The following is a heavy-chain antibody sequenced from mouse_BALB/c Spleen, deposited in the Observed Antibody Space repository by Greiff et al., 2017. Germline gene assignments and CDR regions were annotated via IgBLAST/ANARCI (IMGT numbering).Heavy chain of an antibody. J-gene: IGHJ4*01. Sequence: EVQLVESGGGLVQPKGSLKLSCAASGFTFNTYAMNWVRQAPGKGLEWVARIRSKSNNYATYYADSVKDRFTISRDDSQSMLYLQMNNLKTEETAMYYCVRHPYGNYAMDYWGQGTSVTVSS. V-gene: IGHV10-1*02. CDR3: VRHPYGNYAMDY. CDR2: IRSKSNNYAT. D-gene: IGHD2-1*01. CDR1: GFTFNTYA.